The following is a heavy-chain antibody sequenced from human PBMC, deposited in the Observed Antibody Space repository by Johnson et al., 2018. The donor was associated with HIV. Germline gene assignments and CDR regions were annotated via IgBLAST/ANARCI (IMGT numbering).Heavy chain of an antibody. V-gene: IGHV3-23*04. Sequence: MLLVESGGGLVQPGGSLRLSCAASGFTFSSYWMSWVRQAPGKGLEWVSRINSDGSSTSYADSVKGRFTISRDNSKNTLYLQMNSLRAEDTAVYYCAKDRGGTPPMGAFDIWGQGTMVTVSS. CDR1: GFTFSSYW. CDR3: AKDRGGTPPMGAFDI. CDR2: INSDGSST. J-gene: IGHJ3*02. D-gene: IGHD3-10*01.